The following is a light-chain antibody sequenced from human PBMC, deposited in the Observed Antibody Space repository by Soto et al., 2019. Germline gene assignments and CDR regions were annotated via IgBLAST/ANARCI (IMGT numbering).Light chain of an antibody. CDR2: DVS. Sequence: QSALTQSRSVSGSPGQSVTFSCTGTSSDVGAYNYVSWYQQHPGKAPKLLIYDVSKRPSGVPNRFSGSKSGNTASLAISGLQTEDEADYYCCSYAGDSYVFGTGTKLTVL. CDR1: SSDVGAYNY. V-gene: IGLV2-11*01. CDR3: CSYAGDSYV. J-gene: IGLJ1*01.